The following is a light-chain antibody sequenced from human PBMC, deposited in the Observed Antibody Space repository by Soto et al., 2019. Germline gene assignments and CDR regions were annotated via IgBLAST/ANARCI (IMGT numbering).Light chain of an antibody. CDR1: QSIGTW. J-gene: IGKJ1*01. CDR3: QLYNAFTWT. Sequence: DIQMTQSPSTLSASVGDRVTITCRASQSIGTWLAWYQQKPGKAPKLLIYKASTLESGVPSRFSVSVSGSEFTLSISILQPDDFATYYCQLYNAFTWTFGQGTKV. V-gene: IGKV1-5*03. CDR2: KAS.